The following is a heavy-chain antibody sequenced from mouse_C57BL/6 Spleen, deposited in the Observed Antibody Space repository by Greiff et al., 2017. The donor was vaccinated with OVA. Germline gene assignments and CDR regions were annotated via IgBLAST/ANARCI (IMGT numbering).Heavy chain of an antibody. Sequence: VQLQQPGAELVMPGASVKLSCKASGYTFTSYWMHWVKQRPGQGLAWIGEIDPSDSYTTYNQKFKGQSTLTVDKSSSTSYMQRSSLTSEDSAVYYCARGDYGAMDYWGQGTSVTVSS. CDR3: ARGDYGAMDY. J-gene: IGHJ4*01. CDR1: GYTFTSYW. CDR2: IDPSDSYT. V-gene: IGHV1-69*01.